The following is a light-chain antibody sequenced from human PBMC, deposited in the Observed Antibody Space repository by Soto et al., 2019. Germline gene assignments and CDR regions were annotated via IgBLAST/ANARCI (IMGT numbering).Light chain of an antibody. CDR2: GAS. J-gene: IGKJ1*01. Sequence: ERSSRCCTFSQSVRSSYLAWYQQKPGRAPGLLIYGASSRATDIPDRFSGSGSGTDFTLIISSLKPEDFVVYYCQHHAQLLGGFAQGTKVDIK. CDR1: QSVRSSY. V-gene: IGKV3-20*01. CDR3: QHHAQLLGG.